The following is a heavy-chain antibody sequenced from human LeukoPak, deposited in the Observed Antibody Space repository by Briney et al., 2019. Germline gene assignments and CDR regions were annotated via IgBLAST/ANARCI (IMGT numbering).Heavy chain of an antibody. CDR3: ARDRLYYYDSSGYDAFDI. CDR2: IYTSGST. D-gene: IGHD3-22*01. V-gene: IGHV4-4*07. Sequence: PSETLSLTCTVSGGSISSYYWSWIRQPAGKGLEGIGRIYTSGSTNYNPSRKSRVTISVDTSKHQFSLKLSSVTAADTAVYYCARDRLYYYDSSGYDAFDIWGQGTMVTVSS. CDR1: GGSISSYY. J-gene: IGHJ3*02.